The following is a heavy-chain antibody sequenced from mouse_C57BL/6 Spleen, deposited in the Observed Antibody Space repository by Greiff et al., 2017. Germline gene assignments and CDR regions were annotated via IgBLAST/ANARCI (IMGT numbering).Heavy chain of an antibody. CDR1: GFNIKDYY. Sequence: VQLQQSGAELVRPGASVKLSCTASGFNIKDYYMHWVKQRPEQGLEWIGRIDPEDGDTEYAPKFQGKATMAADTSSNPAYLQLSSLTSEDTAVYYCTTRDGYYGEGFAYWGQGTLVTVSA. J-gene: IGHJ3*01. CDR2: IDPEDGDT. CDR3: TTRDGYYGEGFAY. V-gene: IGHV14-1*01. D-gene: IGHD2-3*01.